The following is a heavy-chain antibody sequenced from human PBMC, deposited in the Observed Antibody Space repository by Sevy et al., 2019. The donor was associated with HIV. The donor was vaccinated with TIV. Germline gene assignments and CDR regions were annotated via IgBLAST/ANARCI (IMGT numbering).Heavy chain of an antibody. J-gene: IGHJ6*03. CDR1: GFTFSDYY. V-gene: IGHV3-11*06. CDR3: ATTTVPFNYYYYYYMDV. Sequence: GGSLILSCAASGFTFSDYYMSWIRQAPGKGLEWVSYISSSSSYTNYADSVKGRFTISRDNAKNSLYLQMNSLRAEDTAVYYCATTTVPFNYYYYYYMDVWGKGTTVTVSS. CDR2: ISSSSSYT. D-gene: IGHD4-4*01.